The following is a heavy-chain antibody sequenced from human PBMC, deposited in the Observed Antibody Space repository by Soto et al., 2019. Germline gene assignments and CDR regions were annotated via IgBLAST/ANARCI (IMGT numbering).Heavy chain of an antibody. CDR1: GFSFTTAGVA. Sequence: GSGPTLVNPTQTLTLTCTFSGFSFTTAGVAVGWIRQTPGGALEWLTLIYYNDDRRFSPSLKIRLTITGDTSKNQVVLSLTNVDPGDTATYFCAHSDGGYEIIYFDFWGQGIPVTVSS. D-gene: IGHD5-12*01. J-gene: IGHJ4*02. CDR2: IYYNDDR. V-gene: IGHV2-5*01. CDR3: AHSDGGYEIIYFDF.